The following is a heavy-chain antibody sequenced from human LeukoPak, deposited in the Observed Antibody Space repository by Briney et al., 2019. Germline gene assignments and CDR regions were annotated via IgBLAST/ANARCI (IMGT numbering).Heavy chain of an antibody. CDR1: GYTFTSYG. D-gene: IGHD3-22*01. CDR2: ISAYNGNI. CDR3: ARGKDYYDSSGYYFDY. Sequence: GASVKVSCKASGYTFTSYGISWVRQAPGQGLEWMGWISAYNGNINYAQKLQGRVTMTTDTSTSTACMELRSLRSDDTAVYYCARGKDYYDSSGYYFDYWGQGTLVTVSS. V-gene: IGHV1-18*01. J-gene: IGHJ4*02.